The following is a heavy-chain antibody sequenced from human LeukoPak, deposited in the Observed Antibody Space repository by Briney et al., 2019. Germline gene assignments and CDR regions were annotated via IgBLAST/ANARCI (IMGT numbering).Heavy chain of an antibody. CDR2: IYSSGST. V-gene: IGHV4-59*08. J-gene: IGHJ5*02. Sequence: PSETLSLTCTVSGGSVSSYYWSWIRQPPGKGLEWIAYIYSSGSTKYNPSLKSRVTISLDRSKNQFSLKLRSVTAADTAVYYCARLQVHCGGDCYTRWFDPWGQGTLVTVSS. CDR1: GGSVSSYY. D-gene: IGHD2-21*02. CDR3: ARLQVHCGGDCYTRWFDP.